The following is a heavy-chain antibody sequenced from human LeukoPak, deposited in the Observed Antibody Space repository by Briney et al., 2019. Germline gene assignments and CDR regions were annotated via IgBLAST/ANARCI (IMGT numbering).Heavy chain of an antibody. CDR1: GFTFSNYW. CDR2: IRQDGGEK. J-gene: IGHJ3*01. D-gene: IGHD6-6*01. V-gene: IGHV3-7*03. CDR3: ARSSYSSSSSV. Sequence: GGSLRLSCAASGFTFSNYWMHWVRQAPGKGLEWVANIRQDGGEKYCVDSVKGRFTISRDNAKNSLYLQMSSLRAEDTAVYYCARSSYSSSSSVWGQGTMVTVSS.